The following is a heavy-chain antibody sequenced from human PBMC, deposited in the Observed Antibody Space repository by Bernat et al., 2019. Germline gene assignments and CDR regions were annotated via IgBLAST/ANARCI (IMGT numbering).Heavy chain of an antibody. CDR1: GYTFTSNA. CDR3: AREMATKEFDY. J-gene: IGHJ4*02. CDR2: IDAGNGNT. Sequence: QVQLVQSGAEVKNPGASVKLSCKASGYTFTSNALHWVRQAPGQRLEWMGWIDAGNGNTKYSQKFQGRVTITRDTSASTAYMELSSLRSEDTAVYYCAREMATKEFDYWGQGTLVTVSS. V-gene: IGHV1-3*01. D-gene: IGHD5-24*01.